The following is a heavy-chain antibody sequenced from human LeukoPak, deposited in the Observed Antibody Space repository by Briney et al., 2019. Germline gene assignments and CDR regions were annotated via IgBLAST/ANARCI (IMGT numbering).Heavy chain of an antibody. V-gene: IGHV3-21*01. CDR3: ARDPPRYYYDSSGSLDY. CDR1: GFTFSSYS. CDR2: ISSSSSYI. D-gene: IGHD3-22*01. Sequence: GGSLRLSCAASGFTFSSYSMNWVRQAPGKGLEWVSSISSSSSYIYCADSVKGRFTISRDDAKNSLYLQMNSLRAEDTAVYYCARDPPRYYYDSSGSLDYWGQGTLVTVSS. J-gene: IGHJ4*02.